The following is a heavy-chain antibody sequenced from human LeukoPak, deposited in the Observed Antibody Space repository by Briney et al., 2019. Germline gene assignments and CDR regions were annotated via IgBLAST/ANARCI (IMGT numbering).Heavy chain of an antibody. D-gene: IGHD6-13*01. Sequence: GGSLRLSCAASGFTFSSYEMNWVRQAPGKGLEWVSYISSSGSTIYYADSVKGRFTISRDNAKNSLYLQMNSLRAEDTAVYYCARGVIAAAQSWGQGTLVTVSS. J-gene: IGHJ4*02. CDR1: GFTFSSYE. CDR3: ARGVIAAAQS. CDR2: ISSSGSTI. V-gene: IGHV3-48*03.